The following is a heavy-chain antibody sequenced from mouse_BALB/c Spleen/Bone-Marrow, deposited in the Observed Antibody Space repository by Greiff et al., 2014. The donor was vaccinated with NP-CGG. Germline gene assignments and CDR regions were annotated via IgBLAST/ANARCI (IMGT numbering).Heavy chain of an antibody. V-gene: IGHV1-54*03. Sequence: VQLQQSGAELVRPGTSVKVSCKASGYAFTNHLIEWVKQRPGQGLEWIGVINPGSGSTNYNENFKGKATLTADKSSSTPYKQLSSLTSDDSAIYFCAGRLTGTLYFDYWGQGTTLTVSS. CDR2: INPGSGST. CDR1: GYAFTNHL. J-gene: IGHJ2*01. D-gene: IGHD4-1*01. CDR3: AGRLTGTLYFDY.